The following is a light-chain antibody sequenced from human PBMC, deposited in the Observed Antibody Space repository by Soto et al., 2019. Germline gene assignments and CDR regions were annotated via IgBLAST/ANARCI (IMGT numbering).Light chain of an antibody. CDR1: SGHSSYA. CDR2: LDSDGSH. J-gene: IGLJ2*01. CDR3: QTWGTGVV. Sequence: QLVLTQSPSASASLGASVKLTCTLSSGHSSYAIAWLQQQPEKGPRYLMKLDSDGSHRKGDGIPDRFSGSSSRAERYLTISSLQSEDEADYYCQTWGTGVVFGGGTQLTVL. V-gene: IGLV4-69*01.